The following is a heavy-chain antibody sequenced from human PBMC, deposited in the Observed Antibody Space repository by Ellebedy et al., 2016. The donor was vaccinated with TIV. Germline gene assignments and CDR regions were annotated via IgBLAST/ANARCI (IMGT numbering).Heavy chain of an antibody. CDR3: AKREMIRDTIGAPVPAPLFVL. Sequence: GESLKISCAASGFTFSNHAVSRVRQAPGQGLEWGSGRSRSGDYENYADSVTGRFTISRENSKNTLYLQMNSLIAEYTALYFCAKREMIRDTIGAPVPAPLFVLWGQGTLVTVSS. V-gene: IGHV3-23*01. J-gene: IGHJ4*02. CDR2: RSRSGDYE. D-gene: IGHD2-2*01. CDR1: GFTFSNHA.